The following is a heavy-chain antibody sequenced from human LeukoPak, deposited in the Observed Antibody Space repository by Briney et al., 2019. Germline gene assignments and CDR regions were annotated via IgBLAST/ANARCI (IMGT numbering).Heavy chain of an antibody. D-gene: IGHD3-22*01. CDR1: GSTFSSYA. Sequence: PGRSLRLSCAASGSTFSSYAMHWVRQAPGKGLEWVAVISYDGSNKYYADSVKGRFTISRDNSKNTLYLQMNSLRAEDTAVYYCARDQSRGQWLLIYWGQGTLVAVSS. CDR2: ISYDGSNK. J-gene: IGHJ4*02. V-gene: IGHV3-30-3*01. CDR3: ARDQSRGQWLLIY.